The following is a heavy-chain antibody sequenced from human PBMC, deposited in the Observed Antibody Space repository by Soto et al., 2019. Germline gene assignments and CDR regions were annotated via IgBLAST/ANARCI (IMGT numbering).Heavy chain of an antibody. CDR1: GYTFTS. Sequence: QLQLVQSGAEVKKPGASVKVSCKASGYTFTSFSWVRQAPGQGLEWMGWISAYNGNTNYAQKLQVRVTMTTDTSTSTAYMELRSLRSDDTAVYYCASETSVNAFEVWGQGTMVTVSS. D-gene: IGHD3-3*01. CDR3: ASETSVNAFEV. V-gene: IGHV1-18*01. CDR2: ISAYNGNT. J-gene: IGHJ3*01.